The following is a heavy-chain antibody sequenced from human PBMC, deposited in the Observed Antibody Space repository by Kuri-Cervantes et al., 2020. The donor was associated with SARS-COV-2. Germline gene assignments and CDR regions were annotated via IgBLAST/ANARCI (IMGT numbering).Heavy chain of an antibody. CDR3: VSWGRDMTTVTWVDY. D-gene: IGHD4-17*01. CDR1: GYTFTSYG. Sequence: ASVKVSCKASGYTFTSYGISWVRQAPGQGLEWMGWISAYNGNTNYAQKLQGRVTMTTDTSTSTAYMELRSLRSDDTAVYYCVSWGRDMTTVTWVDYWGQGTLVTVSS. V-gene: IGHV1-18*01. CDR2: ISAYNGNT. J-gene: IGHJ4*02.